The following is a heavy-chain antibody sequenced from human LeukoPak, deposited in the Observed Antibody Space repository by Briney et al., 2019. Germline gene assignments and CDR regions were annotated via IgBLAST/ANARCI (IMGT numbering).Heavy chain of an antibody. CDR2: MNPNSGNT. V-gene: IGHV1-8*01. D-gene: IGHD4-11*01. CDR1: GYTFTSYD. Sequence: ASVKVSCKASGYTFTSYDINWVRQATGQGLEWMGWMNPNSGNTGYAQKFQGRVTMTRNTSISTAYMELSSLRSEDTAVYYCARLMTTVSYYYYMDVWGQGTLVTVSS. CDR3: ARLMTTVSYYYYMDV. J-gene: IGHJ6*03.